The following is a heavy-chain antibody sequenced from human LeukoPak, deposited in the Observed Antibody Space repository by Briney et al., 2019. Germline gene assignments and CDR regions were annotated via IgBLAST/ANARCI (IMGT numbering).Heavy chain of an antibody. Sequence: GGSLRLSCAASGFTFSSYAVNWVRQAPGKGLEWVSTISGSGGSTYYADSVKGRFTISRDNSKNTLYLQMNSLRAEDTAIYYCAKAISTAVYTTFDSWGQGTLVTVSS. CDR1: GFTFSSYA. CDR2: ISGSGGST. CDR3: AKAISTAVYTTFDS. D-gene: IGHD5/OR15-5a*01. V-gene: IGHV3-23*01. J-gene: IGHJ4*02.